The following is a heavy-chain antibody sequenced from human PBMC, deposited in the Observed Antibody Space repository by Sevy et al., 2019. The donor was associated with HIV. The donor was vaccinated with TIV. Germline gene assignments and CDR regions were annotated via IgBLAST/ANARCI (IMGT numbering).Heavy chain of an antibody. CDR3: AGARYDSSGSFDAFDI. CDR2: IFRSGDVT. V-gene: IGHV3-23*01. J-gene: IGHJ3*02. D-gene: IGHD3-22*01. CDR1: GFTFSSYA. Sequence: EGSLRLSCTASGFTFSSYAMNWVRQAPGKGLEWVSTIFRSGDVTYYADSVKGRFTISRDKSRNTLYLQMNSLRAEDTAVYYCAGARYDSSGSFDAFDIWGQGTMVTVSS.